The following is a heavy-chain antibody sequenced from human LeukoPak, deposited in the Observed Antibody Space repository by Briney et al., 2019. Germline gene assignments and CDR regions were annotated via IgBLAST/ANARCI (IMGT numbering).Heavy chain of an antibody. CDR2: IDPSDSYT. CDR1: GYSFTSYW. Sequence: GESLKISCKGSGYSFTSYWISWVRQMPGKGLEWMGRIDPSDSYTNYSPSFQGHVTISADKSISTAYLQWSSLKASDTAMYYCARPWGAEYSSGWYGYWGQGTLVTVSS. V-gene: IGHV5-10-1*01. J-gene: IGHJ4*02. D-gene: IGHD6-19*01. CDR3: ARPWGAEYSSGWYGY.